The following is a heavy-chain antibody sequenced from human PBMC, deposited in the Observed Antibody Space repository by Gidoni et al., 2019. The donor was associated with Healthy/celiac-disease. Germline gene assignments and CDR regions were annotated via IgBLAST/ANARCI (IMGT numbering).Heavy chain of an antibody. CDR3: ARDSGLIRAAKQLCQLDY. J-gene: IGHJ4*02. CDR2: INPSGGST. Sequence: QVQLVQSGAEVKKPGASVKVSCKASGYTFTSYYMHWVRQAPGQGLEWMGIINPSGGSTSYAQKFQGRVTMTRDTSTSTVYMELSSLRSEDTAVYYCARDSGLIRAAKQLCQLDYWGQGTLVTVSS. D-gene: IGHD5-18*01. V-gene: IGHV1-46*01. CDR1: GYTFTSYY.